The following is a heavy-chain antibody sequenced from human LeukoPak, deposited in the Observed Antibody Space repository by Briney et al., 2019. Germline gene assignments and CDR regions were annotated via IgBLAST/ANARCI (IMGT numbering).Heavy chain of an antibody. CDR1: GFIFSSYG. CDR2: IWYDGSNK. Sequence: RGGSQRLSCAASGFIFSSYGMLWVRQAPGKGLEWVAVIWYDGSNKYYADSVKGRLTISRDNSKNTMYLQMNSLRGEDTAVYYCARASNMAGIVDYWGQGTLVTVSS. D-gene: IGHD6-19*01. CDR3: ARASNMAGIVDY. J-gene: IGHJ4*02. V-gene: IGHV3-33*01.